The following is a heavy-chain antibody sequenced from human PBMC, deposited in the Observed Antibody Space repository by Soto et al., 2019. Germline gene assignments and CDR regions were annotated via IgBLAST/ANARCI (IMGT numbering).Heavy chain of an antibody. CDR2: IYHSGST. V-gene: IGHV4-30-2*01. CDR3: ARGPPLGY. Sequence: SETLSLTCTVPGGSIISGDYYWSWIRQTPGKGLEWIGYIYHSGSTYYNPSLKSRVTISVDRSKNQFSLKLSSVTAADTAVYYCARGPPLGYWGQGTLVTVSS. J-gene: IGHJ4*02. CDR1: GGSIISGDYY.